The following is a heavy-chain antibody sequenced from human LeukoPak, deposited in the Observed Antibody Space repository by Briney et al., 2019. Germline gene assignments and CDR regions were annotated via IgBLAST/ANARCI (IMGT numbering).Heavy chain of an antibody. CDR2: INPSGGST. J-gene: IGHJ4*02. D-gene: IGHD3-9*01. V-gene: IGHV1-46*01. CDR1: GYTLTELS. Sequence: ASVKVSCKVSGYTLTELSMHWVRQAPGQGLEWMGIINPSGGSTSYAQKFQGRVTMTRDTSTSTVYMELSSLRSEDTAVYYCARERYFDWSLDYWGQGTLVTVSS. CDR3: ARERYFDWSLDY.